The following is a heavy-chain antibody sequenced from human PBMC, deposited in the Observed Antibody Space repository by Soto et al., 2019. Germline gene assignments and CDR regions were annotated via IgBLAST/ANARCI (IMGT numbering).Heavy chain of an antibody. Sequence: SETLSLTCTVSGGSISSYYWSWIRQPPGKGLEWIGYIYYSGSTNYNPSLKSRVTISVDTSKNQFSLKLSSVTAADTAVYYCARVSGTPYCGGDCQQHWGQGTLVT. J-gene: IGHJ4*02. CDR3: ARVSGTPYCGGDCQQH. D-gene: IGHD2-21*02. CDR2: IYYSGST. V-gene: IGHV4-59*01. CDR1: GGSISSYY.